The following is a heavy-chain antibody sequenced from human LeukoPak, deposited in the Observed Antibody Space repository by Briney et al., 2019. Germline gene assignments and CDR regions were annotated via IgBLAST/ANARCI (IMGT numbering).Heavy chain of an antibody. V-gene: IGHV4-59*01. CDR2: IYYSGST. CDR1: GGSISSYY. D-gene: IGHD3-10*01. Sequence: PSETLSLTCTVSGGSISSYYWSWIRQPPGKGLEWIGYIYYSGSTNYNPSLKSRVTISVDTSKNQFSLKLSSVTAADTAVYYCARGYYGSGSYYIDYWGQGTLVTVSS. J-gene: IGHJ4*02. CDR3: ARGYYGSGSYYIDY.